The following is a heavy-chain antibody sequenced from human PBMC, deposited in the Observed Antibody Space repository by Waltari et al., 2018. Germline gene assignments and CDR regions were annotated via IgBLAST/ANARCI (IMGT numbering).Heavy chain of an antibody. Sequence: QVQLVQSGSELKKPGASVKVSCKASGYTFTSYAMNWVRQAPGQGLEWMGWINTNTGNPTYAQGFTGRFVFSLDTSVSTAYLQISSLKAEDTVVYYCARGGVVVPAANYYYYGMDVWGQGTTVTVSS. D-gene: IGHD2-2*01. J-gene: IGHJ6*02. CDR2: INTNTGNP. CDR1: GYTFTSYA. V-gene: IGHV7-4-1*02. CDR3: ARGGVVVPAANYYYYGMDV.